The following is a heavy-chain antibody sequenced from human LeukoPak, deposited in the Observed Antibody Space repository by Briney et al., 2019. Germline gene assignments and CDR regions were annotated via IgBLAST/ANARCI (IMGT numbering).Heavy chain of an antibody. CDR2: IYTSGST. V-gene: IGHV4-61*02. Sequence: SETLSLTCTVSGGSISSDSYYWSWIRQPAGKGLEWIGRIYTSGSTNYNPSLKSRVAISVDTSKNQFSLKLSSVTAADTAVYYCARAHTPYDSSYYYYMGVWGKGTTVTVSS. CDR3: ARAHTPYDSSYYYYMGV. D-gene: IGHD3-22*01. J-gene: IGHJ6*03. CDR1: GGSISSDSYY.